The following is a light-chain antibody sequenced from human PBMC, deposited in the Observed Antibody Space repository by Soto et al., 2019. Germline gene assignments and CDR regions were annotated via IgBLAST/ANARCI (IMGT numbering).Light chain of an antibody. CDR3: QSYARSLGGWGGV. CDR1: SSNIGAGYD. CDR2: GNS. V-gene: IGLV1-40*01. J-gene: IGLJ2*01. Sequence: QSVLTQPPSVSGAPGQRVTISCTGSSSNIGAGYDVHWYQQLPGTAPKLLIYGNSNRPSGVPDRFSGSKSGTSASLGITGLQVGDWDYYYCQSYARSLGGWGGVFGGGTKLTVL.